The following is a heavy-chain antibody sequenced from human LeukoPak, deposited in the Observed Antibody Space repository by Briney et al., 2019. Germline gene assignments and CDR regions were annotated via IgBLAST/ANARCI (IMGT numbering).Heavy chain of an antibody. V-gene: IGHV4-30-2*02. Sequence: SETLSLTCTVSGGSISSGGYYWSWIRQPPGKGLEWIGYIYHSGSTYYNPSLKSRVTISVDTSKNQFSLKLSSVTAADTAVYYCARSHQALSGTLYYYYYMDVWGKGTTVTVSS. CDR3: ARSHQALSGTLYYYYYMDV. CDR1: GGSISSGGYY. J-gene: IGHJ6*03. D-gene: IGHD1-1*01. CDR2: IYHSGST.